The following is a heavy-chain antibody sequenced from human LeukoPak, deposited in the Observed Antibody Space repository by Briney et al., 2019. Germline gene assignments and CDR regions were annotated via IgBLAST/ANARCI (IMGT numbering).Heavy chain of an antibody. D-gene: IGHD2-2*01. CDR2: IYYSGST. Sequence: SETLSLTCTVSGGSISSSSYYWGWIRQPPGKGLEWIGSIYYSGSTYYNPSLKSRVTISVDTSKNQFSLKLSSVTAADTAVYYCVSPGASLYCSSTSCLGGFDYWGQGTLVTVSS. J-gene: IGHJ4*02. V-gene: IGHV4-39*07. CDR3: VSPGASLYCSSTSCLGGFDY. CDR1: GGSISSSSYY.